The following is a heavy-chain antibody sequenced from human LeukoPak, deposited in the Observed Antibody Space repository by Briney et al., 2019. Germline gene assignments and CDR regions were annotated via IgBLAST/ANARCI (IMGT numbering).Heavy chain of an antibody. D-gene: IGHD7-27*01. CDR3: ARRTGEYFDY. CDR1: GFTFSSYW. Sequence: PGGSLRLSCAASGFTFSSYWMHWVRQAPGKGLVWVSRINSDGSSTSYADPVKGRFTISRDNAKNSLYLQMNSLRVEDTAVYYCARRTGEYFDYWGQGTLVTVSS. V-gene: IGHV3-74*01. CDR2: INSDGSST. J-gene: IGHJ4*02.